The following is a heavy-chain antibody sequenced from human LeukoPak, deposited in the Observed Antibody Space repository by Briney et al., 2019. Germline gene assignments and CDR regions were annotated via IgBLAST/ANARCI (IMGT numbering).Heavy chain of an antibody. V-gene: IGHV1-2*02. J-gene: IGHJ4*02. D-gene: IGHD5-24*01. CDR1: GYTFTGYH. Sequence: ASVKVSCTASGYTFTGYHIHWVRQAPGQGLEWMGWINANSGGTKYAQKFQGRVTVTRDTSISTGYMELNSLISDDTAVYFCARDPIDGYYHFDFWGQGTLVTVAS. CDR2: INANSGGT. CDR3: ARDPIDGYYHFDF.